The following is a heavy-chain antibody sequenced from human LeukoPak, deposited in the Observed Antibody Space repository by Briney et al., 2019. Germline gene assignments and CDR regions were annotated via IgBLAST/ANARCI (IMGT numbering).Heavy chain of an antibody. V-gene: IGHV1-69*04. CDR1: GGTFSSYA. Sequence: ASVKVSCKASGGTFSSYAISWVRQAPGQGLEWMGRIIPILGIANYAQKFQGRVTITADKSTSTAYMELSSLRSEDTAVYYCARDIRSVTDYYYYGMDVWGQGTMVTVSS. J-gene: IGHJ6*02. D-gene: IGHD4-17*01. CDR3: ARDIRSVTDYYYYGMDV. CDR2: IIPILGIA.